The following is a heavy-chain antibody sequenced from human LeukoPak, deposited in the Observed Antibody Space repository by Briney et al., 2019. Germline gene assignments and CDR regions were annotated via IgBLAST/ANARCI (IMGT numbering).Heavy chain of an antibody. CDR3: AKPDSSSWYPEYFQH. J-gene: IGHJ1*01. D-gene: IGHD6-13*01. V-gene: IGHV3-23*01. CDR2: ISGSGGST. Sequence: PGGSLRLSCAASGFTFSSYAMSWVRQAPGKGPEWVSAISGSGGSTYYADSVKGRFTISRDNSKNTLYLQMNSLRAEDTAVYYCAKPDSSSWYPEYFQHWGQGTLVTVSS. CDR1: GFTFSSYA.